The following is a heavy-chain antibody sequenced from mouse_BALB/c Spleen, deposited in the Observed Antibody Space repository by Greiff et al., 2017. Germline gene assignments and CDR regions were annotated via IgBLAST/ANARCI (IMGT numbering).Heavy chain of an antibody. V-gene: IGHV5-17*02. J-gene: IGHJ4*01. Sequence: EVKLVESGGGLVQPGGSRKLSCAASGFTFSSFGMHWVRQAPEKGLEWVAYISSGSSTIYYADTVKGRFTISRDNPKNTLFLQMTSLRSEDTAMYYCARRLYGYAMDYWGQGTSVTVSS. CDR1: GFTFSSFG. D-gene: IGHD2-12*01. CDR2: ISSGSSTI. CDR3: ARRLYGYAMDY.